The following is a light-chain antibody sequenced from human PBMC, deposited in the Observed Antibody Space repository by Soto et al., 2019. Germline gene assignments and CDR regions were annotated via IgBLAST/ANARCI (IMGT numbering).Light chain of an antibody. V-gene: IGKV3-20*01. CDR2: ATS. J-gene: IGKJ1*01. Sequence: EIVLTQSPGTLSLSPGDRATLSCRASQPVGSAYLAWYRQTLGQAPRPLIYATSNRATGISDRFSGSGSGTEFTLTISRLEPEDFAIYYCHQHGDSPWTFGQGTKVDIK. CDR3: HQHGDSPWT. CDR1: QPVGSAY.